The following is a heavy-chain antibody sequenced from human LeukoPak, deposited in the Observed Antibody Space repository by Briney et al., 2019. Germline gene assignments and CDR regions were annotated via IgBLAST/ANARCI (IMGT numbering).Heavy chain of an antibody. Sequence: GGSLRLSSAASGFTFSNEWMGWVRQAPWKGLEWVATMKEEGGNIYYVDSVRGRFTISRDNAKNSLFLQMNSLRADDTAVYYFTSDGSSHWRHDYCGKRTLATASS. J-gene: IGHJ4*02. V-gene: IGHV3-7*01. CDR1: GFTFSNEW. D-gene: IGHD3-10*01. CDR3: TSDGSSHWRHDY. CDR2: MKEEGGNI.